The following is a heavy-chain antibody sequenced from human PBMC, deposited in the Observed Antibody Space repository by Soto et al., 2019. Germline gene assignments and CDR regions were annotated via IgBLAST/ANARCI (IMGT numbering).Heavy chain of an antibody. Sequence: GESLKISCKGSGYSFTSYWIGWVRQMPGKGLEWMGIIYACDSDTRYSPSFQGQVTISADKAISTAYLHGSSLKASDTAMYYHARHPCSSPSCYPVYSYYYGMDVWGKGTTVTVSS. J-gene: IGHJ6*04. V-gene: IGHV5-51*01. D-gene: IGHD2-2*01. CDR1: GYSFTSYW. CDR2: IYACDSDT. CDR3: ARHPCSSPSCYPVYSYYYGMDV.